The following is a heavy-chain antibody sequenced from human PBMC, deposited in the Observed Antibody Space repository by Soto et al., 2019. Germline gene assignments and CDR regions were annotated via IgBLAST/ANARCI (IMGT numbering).Heavy chain of an antibody. Sequence: GGSLRLSCAASGFIFSSYSMNWVRQAPGKGLEWVSYSSSSSSTIYYADSVKGRFTTSRDNAKNTLYLQMNSLRAVDTAVYYCARDQAEIVAAPIDNNGLSNRFDSWGQGTLVTVSS. CDR3: ARDQAEIVAAPIDNNGLSNRFDS. J-gene: IGHJ5*01. D-gene: IGHD5-12*01. CDR2: SSSSSSTI. V-gene: IGHV3-48*01. CDR1: GFIFSSYS.